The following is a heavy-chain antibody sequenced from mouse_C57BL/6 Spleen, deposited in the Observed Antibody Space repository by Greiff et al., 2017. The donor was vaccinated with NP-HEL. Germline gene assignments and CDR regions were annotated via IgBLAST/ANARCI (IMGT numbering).Heavy chain of an antibody. CDR2: INPSSGYT. CDR3: DGNSLDY. J-gene: IGHJ2*01. CDR1: GYTFTSYW. Sequence: VQLQQSGAELAKPGASVKLSCKASGYTFTSYWMHWVKQRPGQGLEWIGYINPSSGYTKYNQKFKDKATLTAYKSSSTAYMQLSSLTYEDSAVYYCDGNSLDYWGQGTTLTVSS. D-gene: IGHD2-1*01. V-gene: IGHV1-7*01.